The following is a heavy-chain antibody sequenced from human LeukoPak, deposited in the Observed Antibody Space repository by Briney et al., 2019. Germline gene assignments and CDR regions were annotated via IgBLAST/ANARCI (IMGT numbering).Heavy chain of an antibody. V-gene: IGHV4-59*01. Sequence: SETLSLTCTVSGGSISGYYWTWIRRPPGKGLEWIGHIYYGGDTNYNPSLKSRVTVSADTSKNQFSLKVSSVTAADTAVYYCARWTNCGGDCYILQHWGQGTPVTVSS. CDR3: ARWTNCGGDCYILQH. D-gene: IGHD2-21*02. CDR2: IYYGGDT. CDR1: GGSISGYY. J-gene: IGHJ1*01.